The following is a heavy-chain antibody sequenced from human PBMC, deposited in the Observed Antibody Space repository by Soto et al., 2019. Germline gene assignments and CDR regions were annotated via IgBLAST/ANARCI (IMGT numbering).Heavy chain of an antibody. Sequence: ASVKVSCKASGYTFTIYDINWVRQATGQRLEWMGWMNPNSGNTGYAQKFQGRVTMTRNTSISTAYMELSSLRSEDTAVYYCARGENIVATILYYYYYMDVWGKGTTVTVSS. CDR3: ARGENIVATILYYYYYMDV. CDR1: GYTFTIYD. J-gene: IGHJ6*03. D-gene: IGHD5-12*01. CDR2: MNPNSGNT. V-gene: IGHV1-8*01.